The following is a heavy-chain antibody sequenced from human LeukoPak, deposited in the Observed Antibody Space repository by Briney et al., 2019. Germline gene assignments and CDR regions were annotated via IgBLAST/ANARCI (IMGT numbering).Heavy chain of an antibody. Sequence: GESLRLSCAASGFTFSSYAMTWVRQAPGKGLEWVSAIGGSGGTTYYADSVKGRFTVSRDNAKTSLYLQMNSLRVEDTATYYCASDLNHDSGGWGQGTLVTVSS. CDR1: GFTFSSYA. J-gene: IGHJ4*02. V-gene: IGHV3-23*01. CDR2: IGGSGGTT. CDR3: ASDLNHDSGG. D-gene: IGHD3-22*01.